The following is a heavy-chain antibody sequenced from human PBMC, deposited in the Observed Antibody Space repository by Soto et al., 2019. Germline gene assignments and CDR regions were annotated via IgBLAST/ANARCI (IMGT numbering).Heavy chain of an antibody. CDR2: ISSDGTYK. CDR1: GFTFSHLA. V-gene: IGHV3-30-3*01. Sequence: PGGSLRLSCAASGFTFSHLALHWVRQAPGKGLEWVAIISSDGTYKYYADSVKGRFTVSRDNSKNTVYLQMNSLRAEDTALYYCAREKCTDIATPNDAFDIWGQGTMVPVSS. D-gene: IGHD2-15*01. J-gene: IGHJ3*02. CDR3: AREKCTDIATPNDAFDI.